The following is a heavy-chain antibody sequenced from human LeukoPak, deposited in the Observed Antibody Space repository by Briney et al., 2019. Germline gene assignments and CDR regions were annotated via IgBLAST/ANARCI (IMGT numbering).Heavy chain of an antibody. CDR2: DYYSGSS. CDR3: ARRGYRDDAFDI. D-gene: IGHD5-18*01. Sequence: SSETLSLTCTVSGGSITDYYWGWIRQPPGKGLEWIGYDYYSGSSNYNPSLKSRVTISVDTSKNQFSLKMSSVTAADTAVYYCARRGYRDDAFDIWGQGTMVTVSS. J-gene: IGHJ3*02. V-gene: IGHV4-59*01. CDR1: GGSITDYY.